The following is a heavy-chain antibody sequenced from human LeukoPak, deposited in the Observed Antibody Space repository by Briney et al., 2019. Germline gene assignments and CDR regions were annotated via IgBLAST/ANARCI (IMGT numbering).Heavy chain of an antibody. Sequence: GGSLRLSCAASGFTFSDYYMSWIRQAPGKGLEWVAKIKQDGSEKYYVDSVKGRFTISRDNAKNSLYLQMNSLRDEDTAVYYCARVSVVRGMDVWGQGTTVTVSS. D-gene: IGHD3-10*01. V-gene: IGHV3-7*01. J-gene: IGHJ6*02. CDR2: IKQDGSEK. CDR1: GFTFSDYY. CDR3: ARVSVVRGMDV.